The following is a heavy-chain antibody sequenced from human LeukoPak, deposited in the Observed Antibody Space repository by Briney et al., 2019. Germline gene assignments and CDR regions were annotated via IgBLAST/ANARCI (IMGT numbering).Heavy chain of an antibody. CDR1: GFALSRYD. J-gene: IGHJ5*02. Sequence: GGSLRLSCAASGFALSRYDMHWVRQAPGKGLEWVAVISYDGSNKYYADSVKGRFTISRDNSKNTLYLQMNSLRAEDTAVYYCAKDKGYDILTGYLGWFDPWGQGTLVTVSS. V-gene: IGHV3-30*18. CDR2: ISYDGSNK. D-gene: IGHD3-9*01. CDR3: AKDKGYDILTGYLGWFDP.